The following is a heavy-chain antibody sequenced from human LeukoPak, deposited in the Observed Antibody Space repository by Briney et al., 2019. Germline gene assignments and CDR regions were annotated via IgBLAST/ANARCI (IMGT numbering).Heavy chain of an antibody. CDR1: GGSFSGYY. CDR3: ASAPYCSSTSCSY. J-gene: IGHJ4*02. CDR2: INHSGST. Sequence: SETLSLTCAVYGGSFSGYYWSWIRQPPGKGLEWIGEINHSGSTNYNPSLKSRVTVSVDTSKNQFSLKLSSVTAADTAVYYCASAPYCSSTSCSYWGQGTLVTVSP. D-gene: IGHD2-2*01. V-gene: IGHV4-34*01.